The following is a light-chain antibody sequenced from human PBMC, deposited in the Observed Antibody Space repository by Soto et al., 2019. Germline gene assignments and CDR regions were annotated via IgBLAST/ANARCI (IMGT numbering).Light chain of an antibody. CDR1: SGHSNYA. CDR3: HTWGTGIVV. CDR2: LSPDGSH. J-gene: IGLJ2*01. Sequence: QSVLTQSPSASASLGASVKLTCTLSSGHSNYAIAWHQQRPEKGPRYLMKLSPDGSHSKGDGIPDRFSGSSSGAERYLTISSLQSEDEADYYCHTWGTGIVVFGGGTKVTVL. V-gene: IGLV4-69*01.